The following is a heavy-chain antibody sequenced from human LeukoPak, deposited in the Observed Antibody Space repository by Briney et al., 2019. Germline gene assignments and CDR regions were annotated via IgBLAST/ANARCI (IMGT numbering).Heavy chain of an antibody. J-gene: IGHJ4*02. CDR3: ASTEKGYCSGGSCSLAY. V-gene: IGHV3-21*01. D-gene: IGHD2-15*01. Sequence: GGSLRLSCAASGFTFSSYSMNWVRQATGKGLEWVSSISSSSSYIYYADSVKGRFTISRDNAKNSLYLQMNSLRAEDTAVYYCASTEKGYCSGGSCSLAYWGQGTLVTVSS. CDR2: ISSSSSYI. CDR1: GFTFSSYS.